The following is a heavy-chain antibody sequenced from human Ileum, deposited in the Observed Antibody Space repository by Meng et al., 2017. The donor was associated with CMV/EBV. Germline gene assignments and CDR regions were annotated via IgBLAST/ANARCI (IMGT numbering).Heavy chain of an antibody. CDR1: A. Sequence: AMSWGVQARGKGLAWVSSISGSGNSTNYARSVKGRFTISRDNSRDTVFLQMNSLRAEDTAVYYCAKMVPNYYDSTGYYSYFDYWGQGTLVTVSS. CDR3: AKMVPNYYDSTGYYSYFDY. V-gene: IGHV3-23*01. CDR2: ISGSGNST. D-gene: IGHD3-22*01. J-gene: IGHJ4*02.